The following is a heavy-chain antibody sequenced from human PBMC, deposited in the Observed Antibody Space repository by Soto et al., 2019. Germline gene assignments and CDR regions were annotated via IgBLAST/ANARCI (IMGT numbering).Heavy chain of an antibody. CDR2: ISYDGSNK. CDR3: AKDSLGSYGYAWFDY. CDR1: GFTFSSYG. D-gene: IGHD5-18*01. Sequence: QVQLVESGGGVVQPGRSLRLSCAASGFTFSSYGMHWVRQAPGKGLEWVAVISYDGSNKYYADSVKGRFTISRDNSKNTLYLQMNRLRAEDTAVYYCAKDSLGSYGYAWFDYWGQGTLVTVSS. V-gene: IGHV3-30*18. J-gene: IGHJ4*02.